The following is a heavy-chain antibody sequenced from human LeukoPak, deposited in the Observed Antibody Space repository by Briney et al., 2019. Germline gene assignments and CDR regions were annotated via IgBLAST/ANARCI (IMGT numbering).Heavy chain of an antibody. CDR3: ARDARYCSGGSCYSAY. V-gene: IGHV3-20*04. Sequence: GGSLRLSCAASGFTFDDYGMSWVRQAPGKGLEWVSGINWNGGSTGYADSVKGRFTISRDNAKNSLYLQMNSLRAEDTALYYCARDARYCSGGSCYSAYWGQGTLVTVSS. J-gene: IGHJ4*02. CDR1: GFTFDDYG. CDR2: INWNGGST. D-gene: IGHD2-15*01.